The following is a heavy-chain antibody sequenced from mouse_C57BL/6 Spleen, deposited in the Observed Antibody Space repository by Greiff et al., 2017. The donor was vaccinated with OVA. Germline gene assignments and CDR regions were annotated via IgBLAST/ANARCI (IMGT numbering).Heavy chain of an antibody. V-gene: IGHV10-1*01. CDR3: VRHIGSGYAMDY. CDR1: GFSFNTYA. J-gene: IGHJ4*01. Sequence: EVKLVESGGGLVQPKGSLKLSCAASGFSFNTYAMNWVRQAPGKGLEWVARIRSKSNNYATYYADSVKDRFTISRDDSESMLYLQMNNLKTEDTAMYYCVRHIGSGYAMDYWGQGTSVTVSS. D-gene: IGHD3-2*02. CDR2: IRSKSNNYAT.